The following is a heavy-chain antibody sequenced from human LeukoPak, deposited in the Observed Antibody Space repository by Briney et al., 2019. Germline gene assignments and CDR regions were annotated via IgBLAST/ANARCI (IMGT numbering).Heavy chain of an antibody. D-gene: IGHD3-16*01. V-gene: IGHV3-23*01. CDR1: RFTFTNYP. J-gene: IGHJ4*02. Sequence: GGSLRLSCADYRFTFTNYPMHWVRQAPGKGLEWVSGILGSGGSTYYADSVKGRFTISRDNSKNTVYLQMNSLRVEDTAMYFCAGGIALDHFDYWGLGTLITVSS. CDR3: AGGIALDHFDY. CDR2: ILGSGGST.